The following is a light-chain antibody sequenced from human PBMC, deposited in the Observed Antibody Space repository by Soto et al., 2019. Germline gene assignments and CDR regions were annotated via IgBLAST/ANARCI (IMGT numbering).Light chain of an antibody. V-gene: IGKV3-15*01. CDR2: GAS. Sequence: EIVMTQSPATLSVSPRERATLSCRASQSVSSNLAWYQQKPGQAPRLLIYGASTRATGIPARFSGSGSGTEFTLTISSLQSEDFAVYYCQQYNNWPPKMYTFGQGTKLEIK. CDR3: QQYNNWPPKMYT. CDR1: QSVSSN. J-gene: IGKJ2*01.